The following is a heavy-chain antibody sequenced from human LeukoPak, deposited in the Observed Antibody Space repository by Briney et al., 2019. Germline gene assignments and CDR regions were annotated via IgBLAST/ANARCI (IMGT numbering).Heavy chain of an antibody. J-gene: IGHJ3*02. CDR3: ARAAVADSFDI. D-gene: IGHD2-15*01. CDR2: INSDGSST. CDR1: GFTFSSYW. Sequence: PGGSLRLSCAASGFTFSSYWMHWLRHAPGKGLVWVSRINSDGSSTSYADSVKGRFTISRDNAKNTLYLQMNSLRAEDTAVYYCARAAVADSFDIWGQGTMVTVSS. V-gene: IGHV3-74*01.